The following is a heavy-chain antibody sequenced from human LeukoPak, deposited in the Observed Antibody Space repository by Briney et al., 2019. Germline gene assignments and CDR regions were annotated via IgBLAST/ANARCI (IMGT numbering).Heavy chain of an antibody. J-gene: IGHJ4*02. D-gene: IGHD2-2*01. CDR1: GFTFSSYA. CDR2: ISGSGGST. V-gene: IGHV3-23*01. Sequence: GGSLRLSCAASGFTFSSYAMSWVRQAPGEGLEWVSAISGSGGSTYYADSVKGRFTISRDNSKNTLYLQMNSLRAEDTAVYYCAKDRDIVVVPAAMHYWGQGTLVTVSS. CDR3: AKDRDIVVVPAAMHY.